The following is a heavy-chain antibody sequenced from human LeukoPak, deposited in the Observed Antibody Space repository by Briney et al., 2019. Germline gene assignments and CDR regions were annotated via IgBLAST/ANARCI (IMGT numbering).Heavy chain of an antibody. V-gene: IGHV4-39*07. Sequence: PSQTLSLTCTVSGGSISTSSYYWGWVRQPPGKGLEWIGNILYSGSTYYSPSLKSRVTISLDTSRNQFSLKLSSVTAADTAVYYCARDQYYYDSSGSLFDYWGQGTLVTVSS. J-gene: IGHJ4*02. D-gene: IGHD3-22*01. CDR2: ILYSGST. CDR3: ARDQYYYDSSGSLFDY. CDR1: GGSISTSSYY.